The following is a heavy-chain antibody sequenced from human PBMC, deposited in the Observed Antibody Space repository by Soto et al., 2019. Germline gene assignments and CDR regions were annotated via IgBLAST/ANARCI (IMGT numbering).Heavy chain of an antibody. J-gene: IGHJ4*02. CDR2: IIPILGIA. V-gene: IGHV1-69*02. CDR1: GGTFSSYT. D-gene: IGHD3-22*01. Sequence: QVQLVQSGAEVKKPGSSVKVSYKASGGTFSSYTISWVRQAPGQGLEWMGRIIPILGIANYAQKFQGRVTITADKSTSTAYMELSGLRSEDTAVYYCASRYYYESSGYYYRETDYWGQGTLVTVSS. CDR3: ASRYYYESSGYYYRETDY.